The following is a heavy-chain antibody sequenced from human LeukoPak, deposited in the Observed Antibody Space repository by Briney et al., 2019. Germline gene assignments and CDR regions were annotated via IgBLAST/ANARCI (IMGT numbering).Heavy chain of an antibody. D-gene: IGHD5-18*01. J-gene: IGHJ4*02. Sequence: GGSLRLSCAASGFTVSSNYMSWVRQAPGKGLEWVSVIYSGGSTYYADSVKGRFTISRDNSKNTLYLQMNSLRAEDTAVYYCARARDLGYSYGYVVDYWGQGTLVTVSS. CDR1: GFTVSSNY. CDR2: IYSGGST. V-gene: IGHV3-66*01. CDR3: ARARDLGYSYGYVVDY.